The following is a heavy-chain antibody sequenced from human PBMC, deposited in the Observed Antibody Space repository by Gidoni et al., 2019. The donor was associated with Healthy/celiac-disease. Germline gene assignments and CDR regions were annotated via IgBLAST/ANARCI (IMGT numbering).Heavy chain of an antibody. CDR1: GGTFSSYA. Sequence: QVQLVQSGAEVKKPGSSVKVSCKASGGTFSSYAISWVRQAPGQGLEWMGGVIPIFGTATYAQKFQGRVTITADESTSTAYMELSSLRSEDTAVYYCARAGVGAYLYYFDYWGQGTLVTVSS. V-gene: IGHV1-69*01. J-gene: IGHJ4*02. CDR3: ARAGVGAYLYYFDY. D-gene: IGHD1-26*01. CDR2: VIPIFGTA.